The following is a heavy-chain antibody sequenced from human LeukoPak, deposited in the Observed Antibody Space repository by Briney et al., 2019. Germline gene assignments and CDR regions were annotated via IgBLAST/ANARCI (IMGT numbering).Heavy chain of an antibody. V-gene: IGHV3-33*01. CDR2: IWYDGSNK. Sequence: GGSLRLSCAASGFTFRSYGMHWVRQAPGKGLEWVAVIWYDGSNKYYADSVKGRFTISRDNSKNTLYLQMNSLRAEDTAVYYCARDSTTMVRGVIDYWGQGTLVTVSS. CDR3: ARDSTTMVRGVIDY. CDR1: GFTFRSYG. J-gene: IGHJ4*02. D-gene: IGHD3-10*01.